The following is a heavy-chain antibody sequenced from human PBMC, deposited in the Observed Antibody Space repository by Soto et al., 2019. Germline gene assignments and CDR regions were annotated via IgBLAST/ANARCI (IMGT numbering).Heavy chain of an antibody. Sequence: GGSLRLSCAGSGFTFSNYAMSWVRQAPGKGLEWVSAISSAVNTYYAESVKGRFTISRDNSKNTLSLQMNSLRAEDTAVYYCAKQVRDGTSSPYYFDYWGQGTLVTVSS. CDR2: ISSAVNT. V-gene: IGHV3-23*01. D-gene: IGHD6-6*01. J-gene: IGHJ4*02. CDR1: GFTFSNYA. CDR3: AKQVRDGTSSPYYFDY.